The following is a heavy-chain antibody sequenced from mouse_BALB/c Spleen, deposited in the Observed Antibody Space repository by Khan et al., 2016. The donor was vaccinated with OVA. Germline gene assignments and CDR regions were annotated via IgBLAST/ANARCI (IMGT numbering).Heavy chain of an antibody. CDR2: ISYDGSY. D-gene: IGHD2-1*01. CDR3: ASKSYGKGAY. Sequence: EVKLEESGPGLVKPSQSLSLTCSVTGYSITSGYYWNWIRQFPGNKLEWMGYISYDGSYNYNPSLKNRISITRDTSKKQFFLKLNSVTAEDTATYYCASKSYGKGAYWGQGTLVTVSA. V-gene: IGHV3-6*02. CDR1: GYSITSGYY. J-gene: IGHJ3*01.